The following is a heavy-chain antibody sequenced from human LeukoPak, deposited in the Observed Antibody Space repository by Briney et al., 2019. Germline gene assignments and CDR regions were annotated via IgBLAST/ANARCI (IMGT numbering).Heavy chain of an antibody. D-gene: IGHD3-9*01. CDR3: ATTRLLYTDYYWYFDL. J-gene: IGHJ2*01. Sequence: PSETLSLTCTVSGGSISSSHYYWGWVRQPPGRGLEWIGNMHISGSTYYNPSLKSRVTLSVATSKNQFSLELNSVTAADTAVYFCATTRLLYTDYYWYFDLWGRGTLVTVSS. V-gene: IGHV4-39*01. CDR1: GGSISSSHYY. CDR2: MHISGST.